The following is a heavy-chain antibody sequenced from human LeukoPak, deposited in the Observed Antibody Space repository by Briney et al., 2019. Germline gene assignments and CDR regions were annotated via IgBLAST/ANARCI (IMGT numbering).Heavy chain of an antibody. CDR1: GYTFTSYD. Sequence: GASVKVSCKASGYTFTSYDINWVRQATGQGLEWMGWMNPNSGNTGYAQKFQGRVTMTRNPSISTAYMELSSLRSEDTAVYYCARESGLYGSGSRYWGQRTLVTVSS. CDR2: MNPNSGNT. V-gene: IGHV1-8*01. D-gene: IGHD3-10*01. J-gene: IGHJ4*02. CDR3: ARESGLYGSGSRY.